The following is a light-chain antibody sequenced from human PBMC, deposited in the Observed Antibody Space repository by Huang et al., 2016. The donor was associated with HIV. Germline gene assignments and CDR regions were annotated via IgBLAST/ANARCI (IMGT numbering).Light chain of an antibody. J-gene: IGKJ1*01. Sequence: DIVMTQSPPFLSVSPGEPASISCTSSQSLLHSDESNYLAWYLQRPGQSPQLVIYLATNRAPGVPARFSGRGSGTDFTLKISRVESEDVGIYYCMQSLQPPWTFGQGTKVEMK. CDR1: QSLLHSDESNY. V-gene: IGKV2-28*01. CDR2: LAT. CDR3: MQSLQPPWT.